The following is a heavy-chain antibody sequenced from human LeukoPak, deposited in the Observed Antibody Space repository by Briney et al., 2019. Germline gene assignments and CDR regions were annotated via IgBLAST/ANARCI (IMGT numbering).Heavy chain of an antibody. D-gene: IGHD6-19*01. J-gene: IGHJ6*03. CDR1: GFTFSTYG. CDR3: ARGSGWFNHYYMDV. CDR2: ISGSGDNT. V-gene: IGHV3-23*01. Sequence: GGSLRLSCAASGFTFSTYGMSWVRQAPGKGLEWVSGISGSGDNTHYADSVKGRFTISRDNSKNTLYFQMGRLRTEDMAVYYCARGSGWFNHYYMDVWGKGTTVTISS.